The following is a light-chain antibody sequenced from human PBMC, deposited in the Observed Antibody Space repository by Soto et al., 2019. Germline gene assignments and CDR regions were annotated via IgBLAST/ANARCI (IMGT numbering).Light chain of an antibody. J-gene: IGLJ1*01. CDR3: QSYDSTLDARYG. V-gene: IGLV1-40*01. CDR1: GSNIGAGYD. CDR2: GDS. Sequence: QSVLTQPPSVSGAPGQRVAISCTGSGSNIGAGYDVHWYQHRPGTAPKLLVFGDSHRPSGVPDRFSGSKSGTSASLAITGLQAEDEGEYYCQSYDSTLDARYGFGTGTKLTVL.